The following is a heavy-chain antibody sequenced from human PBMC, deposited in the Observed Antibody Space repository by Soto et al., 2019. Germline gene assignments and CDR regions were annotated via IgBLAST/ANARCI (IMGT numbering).Heavy chain of an antibody. Sequence: GESLKISCKGSGYSFTSYWIGWVRQMPGKGPEWMGIIYPGDSDTRYSPSFQGQVTISADKSISTAYLQWSSLKASDTAMYYCARHPLNYYYGMDVWGQGTTVTVSS. V-gene: IGHV5-51*01. CDR2: IYPGDSDT. J-gene: IGHJ6*02. CDR3: ARHPLNYYYGMDV. CDR1: GYSFTSYW.